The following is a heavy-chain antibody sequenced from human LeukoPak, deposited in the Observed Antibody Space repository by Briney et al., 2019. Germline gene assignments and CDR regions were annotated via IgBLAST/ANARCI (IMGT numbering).Heavy chain of an antibody. J-gene: IGHJ4*02. Sequence: GGSLRLSCAASGFTFSSYSMNWVRQAPGKGLEWVSSISSSSSYIYYAVSVKGRFTISRDNAKNSLYLQMNSLRAEDTAVYYCARSIMGCSGGSCYSVYFDYWGQGTLVTVSS. CDR2: ISSSSSYI. V-gene: IGHV3-21*01. CDR1: GFTFSSYS. D-gene: IGHD2-15*01. CDR3: ARSIMGCSGGSCYSVYFDY.